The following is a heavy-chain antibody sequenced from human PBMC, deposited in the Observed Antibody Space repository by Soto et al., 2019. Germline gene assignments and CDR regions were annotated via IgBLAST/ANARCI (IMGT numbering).Heavy chain of an antibody. Sequence: ASVKVSCKSSGYTFTGHLIHWVRQAPGQGLEWMGWISPNSAGTNYAQKFQGRVTMTRDTSISTAYMELSRLRSDDTAVYYCARDGSGYYNGLDVWGQGTTVTVSS. CDR1: GYTFTGHL. D-gene: IGHD3-3*01. J-gene: IGHJ6*02. CDR3: ARDGSGYYNGLDV. V-gene: IGHV1-2*02. CDR2: ISPNSAGT.